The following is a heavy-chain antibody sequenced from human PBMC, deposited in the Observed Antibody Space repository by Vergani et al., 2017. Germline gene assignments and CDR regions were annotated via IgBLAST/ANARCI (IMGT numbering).Heavy chain of an antibody. D-gene: IGHD2-2*01. CDR2: VDPEDGET. J-gene: IGHJ4*02. V-gene: IGHV1-69-2*01. CDR1: GYTLTDYW. CDR3: ARVIVGCSRTNCFADH. Sequence: DVQLVQSGAEVKKPGTTVKTSCKVSGYTLTDYWMHWVQQAPGKGLEWMGAVDPEDGETVYAEKFQARVTITADTSRDTVYLEVTSLKSDDTAIYYCARVIVGCSRTNCFADHWGQGTLVTVSS.